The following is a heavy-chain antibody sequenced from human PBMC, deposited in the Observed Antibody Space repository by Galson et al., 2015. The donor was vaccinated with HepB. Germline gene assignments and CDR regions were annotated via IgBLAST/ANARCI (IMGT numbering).Heavy chain of an antibody. Sequence: TCSVSGVSVSSSLYYWVWVRQCPGKGLEWIGSVYYTGNTYYGSSLKSRVTISMDMSRNQFSPMLNSVTAADTAIYFCARAAGDSSTYANDYWGQGMLVTVSS. J-gene: IGHJ4*02. CDR2: VYYTGNT. D-gene: IGHD5-18*01. CDR3: ARAAGDSSTYANDY. V-gene: IGHV4-39*07. CDR1: GVSVSSSLYY.